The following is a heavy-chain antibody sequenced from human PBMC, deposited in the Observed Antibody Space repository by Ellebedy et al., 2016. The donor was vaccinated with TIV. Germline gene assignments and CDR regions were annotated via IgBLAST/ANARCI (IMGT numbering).Heavy chain of an antibody. CDR3: ARVSAITGNAFDI. V-gene: IGHV4-59*08. CDR2: IYYSGST. CDR1: GGSISSYY. J-gene: IGHJ3*02. Sequence: SETLSLTXTVSGGSISSYYWSWIRPPPGKGLEWIGYIYYSGSTNYNPSLKSRVTISVDTSKNQFSLKLTSVTAADTAVYFCARVSAITGNAFDIWGQGTLVTVSS. D-gene: IGHD1-20*01.